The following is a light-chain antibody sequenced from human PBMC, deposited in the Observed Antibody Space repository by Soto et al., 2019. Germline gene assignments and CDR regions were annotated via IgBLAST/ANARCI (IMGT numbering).Light chain of an antibody. Sequence: EIVLTQSPATLSLSPGERATLSCRASQSVSSYSAWYQQKPGQAPRLLIYDASNRATGIPARFSGSGSGTDFTLTISSLEPEDFAVYYCQQRSNWQLTFGGGTKV. J-gene: IGKJ4*01. CDR3: QQRSNWQLT. V-gene: IGKV3-11*01. CDR1: QSVSSY. CDR2: DAS.